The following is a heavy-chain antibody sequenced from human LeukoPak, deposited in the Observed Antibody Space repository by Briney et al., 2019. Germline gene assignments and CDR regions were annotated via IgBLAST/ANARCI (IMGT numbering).Heavy chain of an antibody. J-gene: IGHJ6*03. CDR2: INHSGST. D-gene: IGHD6-19*01. V-gene: IGHV4-34*01. CDR1: GGPFSGYY. Sequence: SETLSLTCAVYGGPFSGYYWSWIRQPPGKGLEWIGEINHSGSTNYNPSLKSRVTISVDTSKNQFSLKLSSVTAANTAVYYCARVWQWLVLGDYYYMDVWGKGTTVTVSS. CDR3: ARVWQWLVLGDYYYMDV.